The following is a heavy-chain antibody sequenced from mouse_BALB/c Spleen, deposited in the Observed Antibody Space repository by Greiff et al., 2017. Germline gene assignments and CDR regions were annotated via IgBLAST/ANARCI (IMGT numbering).Heavy chain of an antibody. CDR1: GFTFSSYA. D-gene: IGHD2-1*01. CDR3: ARHGDGNYPHWYFDV. V-gene: IGHV5-6-2*01. Sequence: EVQVVESGGGLVKPGGSLKLSCAASGFTFSSYAMSWVRQTPEKRLELVAAINSNGGSTYYPDTVKGRFTISRDNAKNTLYLQMSSLKSEDTALYYCARHGDGNYPHWYFDVWGAGTTVTVSS. CDR2: INSNGGST. J-gene: IGHJ1*01.